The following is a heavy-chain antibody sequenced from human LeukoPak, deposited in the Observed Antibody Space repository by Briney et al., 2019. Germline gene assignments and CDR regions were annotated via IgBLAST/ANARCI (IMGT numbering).Heavy chain of an antibody. CDR2: INHSGST. CDR1: GGSFSGYY. CDR3: ARGGYCSSTSCYGVYYYYGMDV. D-gene: IGHD2-2*01. Sequence: KPSETLSLTCAVYGGSFSGYYWSWIRQPPGKGLEWLGEINHSGSTNYDPSLKSRVTISVDTSKNQFSLKLSSVTAADTAVYYCARGGYCSSTSCYGVYYYYGMDVWGQGTTVTVSS. J-gene: IGHJ6*02. V-gene: IGHV4-34*01.